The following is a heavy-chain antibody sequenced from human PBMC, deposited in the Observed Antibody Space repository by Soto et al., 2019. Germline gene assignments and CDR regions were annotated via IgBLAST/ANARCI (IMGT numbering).Heavy chain of an antibody. CDR1: GGSISSGGYY. CDR2: IYYSGST. Sequence: PSETLSLTCTVSGGSISSGGYYWSWIRQHPGKGLEWIGYIYYSGSTYYNPSLKSRVTISVDTSKNQFSLKLSSVTAADTAVYYCERDVLTASEWFDPWGQGTLVTVSS. D-gene: IGHD3-9*01. V-gene: IGHV4-31*03. J-gene: IGHJ5*02. CDR3: ERDVLTASEWFDP.